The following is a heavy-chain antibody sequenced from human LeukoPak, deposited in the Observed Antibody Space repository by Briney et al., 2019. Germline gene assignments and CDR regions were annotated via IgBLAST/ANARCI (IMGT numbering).Heavy chain of an antibody. V-gene: IGHV3-7*01. CDR1: GFTFSSYW. J-gene: IGHJ4*02. CDR3: ARELLSYYYGSGSHDY. D-gene: IGHD3-10*01. Sequence: GGSLRLSCAASGFTFSSYWMSWVRQAPGKRLEWVANIKQDGSEKYYVDSVKGRYTISRDNAKNSLYLQMNSLRAEDTAVYYCARELLSYYYGSGSHDYWGQGTLVTVSS. CDR2: IKQDGSEK.